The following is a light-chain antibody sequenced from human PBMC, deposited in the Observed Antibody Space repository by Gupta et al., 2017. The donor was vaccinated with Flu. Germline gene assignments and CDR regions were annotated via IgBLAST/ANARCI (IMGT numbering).Light chain of an antibody. Sequence: IVLTQSPATLSLSPGERATLSCRASQSVSSYLAWYQQKPGQAPRLLIYDASNRATGIPARFSGSGSGTDFTLTISSLQPEDVAVYYCQQRSNTPFTFGQGTKVEIK. CDR3: QQRSNTPFT. CDR1: QSVSSY. CDR2: DAS. V-gene: IGKV3-11*01. J-gene: IGKJ1*01.